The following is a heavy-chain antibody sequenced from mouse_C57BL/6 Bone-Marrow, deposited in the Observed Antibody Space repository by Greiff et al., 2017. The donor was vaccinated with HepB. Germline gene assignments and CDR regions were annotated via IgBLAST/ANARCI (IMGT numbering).Heavy chain of an antibody. CDR3: AALTGDAY. CDR1: GFTFSDYG. D-gene: IGHD4-1*01. V-gene: IGHV5-17*01. Sequence: DVKLVESGGGLVKPGGSLKLSCAASGFTFSDYGMHWVRQAPEKGLEWVAYISSGSSTIYYADTVKGRFTISRDNAKNTLFLQMTSLRAEATAMYYCAALTGDAYWGQGTLVTVSA. CDR2: ISSGSSTI. J-gene: IGHJ3*01.